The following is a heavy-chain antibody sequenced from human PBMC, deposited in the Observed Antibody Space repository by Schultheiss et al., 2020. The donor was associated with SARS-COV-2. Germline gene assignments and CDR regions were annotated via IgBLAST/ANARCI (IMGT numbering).Heavy chain of an antibody. CDR1: GFTFSSYA. V-gene: IGHV3-30*04. Sequence: GESLKISCAASGFTFSSYAMHWVRQAPGKGLEWVAVISYDGSNKYYADSVKGRFTISRDNSKNTLYLQMNSLRAEDTAVYYCARASEDCSSTSCYSIRSWGMDVWGQGTTVTVSS. J-gene: IGHJ6*02. CDR2: ISYDGSNK. CDR3: ARASEDCSSTSCYSIRSWGMDV. D-gene: IGHD2-2*02.